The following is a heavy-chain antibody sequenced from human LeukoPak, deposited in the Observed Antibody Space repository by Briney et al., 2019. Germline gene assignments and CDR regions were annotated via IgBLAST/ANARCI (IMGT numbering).Heavy chain of an antibody. CDR1: GYPFSAYA. J-gene: IGHJ3*02. V-gene: IGHV3-23*01. CDR3: ARDPNGDYIGAFDM. D-gene: IGHD4-17*01. Sequence: GGSLRLSCTASGYPFSAYAKMWVPQAPGKGPEWVSAIRGGGGSAFYADSVKGRFTISRDNYKYTLFLQMNSLRAEDTAVYYCARDPNGDYIGAFDMWGPGTMVTVSS. CDR2: IRGGGGSA.